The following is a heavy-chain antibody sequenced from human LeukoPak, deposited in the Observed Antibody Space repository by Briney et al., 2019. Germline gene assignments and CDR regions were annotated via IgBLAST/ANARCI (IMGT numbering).Heavy chain of an antibody. J-gene: IGHJ5*02. CDR1: GGTFSSYA. D-gene: IGHD3-9*01. CDR3: AKYYDILTGSWFDP. Sequence: ASVKVSCKASGGTFSSYAISWLRQAPGQGLEWMGGIIPIFGTANYAQKFQGRVTITTDESTSTAYMELSSLRSEDTAVYYCAKYYDILTGSWFDPWGQGTLVTVSS. CDR2: IIPIFGTA. V-gene: IGHV1-69*05.